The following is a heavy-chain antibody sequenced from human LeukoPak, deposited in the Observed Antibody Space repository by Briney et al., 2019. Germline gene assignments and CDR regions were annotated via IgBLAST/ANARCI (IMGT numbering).Heavy chain of an antibody. V-gene: IGHV4-31*03. J-gene: IGHJ6*02. D-gene: IGHD3-22*01. Sequence: PSETLSLTCTVSGASISSGDYYWSWIRQHPGKGLEWIGYIYYSGSTYYNPSLKSRVTISVDTSKNQFSLKLSSVTAADTAVYYCARDAYYYDSSGYYYYGMDVWGQGTTVTVSS. CDR2: IYYSGST. CDR1: GASISSGDYY. CDR3: ARDAYYYDSSGYYYYGMDV.